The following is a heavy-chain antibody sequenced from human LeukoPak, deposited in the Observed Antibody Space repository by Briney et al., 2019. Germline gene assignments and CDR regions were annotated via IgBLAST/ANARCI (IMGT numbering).Heavy chain of an antibody. D-gene: IGHD7-27*01. CDR2: INSDGSEG. Sequence: GGSLRLSCAVSGFTFSGFWMSWSRQAPGKGLEWVASINSDGSEGYYADVVKGRFTISRDNAKNSLYLQINSLRAEDTAVYYCARTPNWGYGMDVWGQGTTVTVSS. CDR1: GFTFSGFW. J-gene: IGHJ6*02. V-gene: IGHV3-7*03. CDR3: ARTPNWGYGMDV.